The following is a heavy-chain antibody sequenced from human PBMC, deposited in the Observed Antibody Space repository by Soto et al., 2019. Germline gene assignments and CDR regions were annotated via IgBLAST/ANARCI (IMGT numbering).Heavy chain of an antibody. CDR1: GYTFTSYC. CDR2: ISAYNGNT. CDR3: ARGGGKVNLRYFDWLDAGSHHAFDI. V-gene: IGHV1-18*01. D-gene: IGHD3-9*01. Sequence: GASVKVSCKASGYTFTSYCISWVRQAPGQGLKRMGWISAYNGNTNYAQKLQGRVTMTTDTSTSTAHTELRSHRPHDTAVSYLARGGGKVNLRYFDWLDAGSHHAFDIWGQGTMVTVSS. J-gene: IGHJ3*02.